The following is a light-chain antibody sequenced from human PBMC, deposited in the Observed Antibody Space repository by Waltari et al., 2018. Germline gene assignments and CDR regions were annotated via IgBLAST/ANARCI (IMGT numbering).Light chain of an antibody. J-gene: IGLJ2*01. CDR3: SSYTSSSTLV. V-gene: IGLV2-18*02. CDR1: SSDVGSYNR. CDR2: EVS. Sequence: QSALTQPPSVSGSPGQSVTISCTGTSSDVGSYNRVSWYQQPPCTAPKLMIYEVSHRPSGYPARFCGSKSGKTAPLTIPWLQAEDEVDYYRSSYTSSSTLVFGGGTKLTVL.